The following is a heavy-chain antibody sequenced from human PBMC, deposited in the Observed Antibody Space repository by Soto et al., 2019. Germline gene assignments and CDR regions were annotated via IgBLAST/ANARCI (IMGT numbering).Heavy chain of an antibody. D-gene: IGHD2-2*02. CDR3: ARYCISRNCYMSDAFDI. CDR1: GDRVSSNSAT. CDR2: TYYRSKWYN. Sequence: SQTLSLTCXIYGDRVSSNSATWNWIRQSPSRGLEWLGRTYYRSKWYNDYVVSVKSRITINPDTSKNQFSLQLHSVTPEDTAVYYCARYCISRNCYMSDAFDIWGQGTMVTVSS. J-gene: IGHJ3*02. V-gene: IGHV6-1*01.